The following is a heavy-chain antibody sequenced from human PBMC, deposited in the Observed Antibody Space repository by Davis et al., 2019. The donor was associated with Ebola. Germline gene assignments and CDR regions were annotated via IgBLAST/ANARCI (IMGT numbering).Heavy chain of an antibody. CDR2: INHSGST. CDR1: GGSFSGYY. J-gene: IGHJ6*02. Sequence: MPSETLSLTCAVYGGSFSGYYWSWIRQPPGKGLEWIGEINHSGSTNYNPSLKSRVTISVDTSKNQFSLKLSSVTAADTAVYYCARGEYSGYDWNYYYCYGMDVWGQGTTVTVSS. V-gene: IGHV4-34*01. D-gene: IGHD5-12*01. CDR3: ARGEYSGYDWNYYYCYGMDV.